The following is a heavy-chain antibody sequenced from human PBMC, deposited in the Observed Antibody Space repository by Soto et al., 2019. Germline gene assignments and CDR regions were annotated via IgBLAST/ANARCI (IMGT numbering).Heavy chain of an antibody. J-gene: IGHJ6*02. CDR3: AREERFGELLIYYYGMDV. V-gene: IGHV3-33*01. Sequence: QVQLVESGGGVVQPGRSLRLSCAASGFTFSSYGMHWVRQAPGKGLEWVAVIWYDGSNKYYADSVKGRFTISRDNSKNTLYLQMNSLRAEDTAVYYCAREERFGELLIYYYGMDVWGQGTTVTVSS. CDR2: IWYDGSNK. CDR1: GFTFSSYG. D-gene: IGHD3-10*01.